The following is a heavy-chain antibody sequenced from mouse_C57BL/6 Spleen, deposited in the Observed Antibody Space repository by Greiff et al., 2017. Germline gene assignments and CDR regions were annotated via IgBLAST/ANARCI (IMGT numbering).Heavy chain of an antibody. J-gene: IGHJ2*01. CDR3: ARKGYYGSLDY. Sequence: VQLQQSGPELVKPGASVKISCKASGYAFSSSWMNWVKQRPGKGLEWIGRIYPGDGDTNYNGKFKGKATLTADKSSSTAYMQLSSLTSEDSAVYFCARKGYYGSLDYWGQGTTLTVSS. D-gene: IGHD1-1*01. CDR2: IYPGDGDT. V-gene: IGHV1-82*01. CDR1: GYAFSSSW.